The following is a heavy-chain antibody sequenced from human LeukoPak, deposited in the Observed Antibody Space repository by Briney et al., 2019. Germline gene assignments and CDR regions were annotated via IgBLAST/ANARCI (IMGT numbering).Heavy chain of an antibody. CDR2: ISSSGSTI. J-gene: IGHJ6*04. V-gene: IGHV3-48*03. D-gene: IGHD3-10*02. CDR1: GFTFSSYE. CDR3: AETGISIVGGV. Sequence: GGSLRLSCAASGFTFSSYEMNWVRQAPGKGLEWVSYISSSGSTIYYADSVKGRFTISRDNAKNSLYLQMNSLRAEDTAVYYCAETGISIVGGVWGKGTTVNISS.